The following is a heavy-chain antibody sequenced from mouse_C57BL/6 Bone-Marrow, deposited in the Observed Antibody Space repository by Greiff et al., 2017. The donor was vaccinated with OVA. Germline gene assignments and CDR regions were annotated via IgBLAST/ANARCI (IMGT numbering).Heavy chain of an antibody. Sequence: QVQLQQPGAELVKPGASVKLSCKASGYTFTSYWMQWVKQRPGQGLEWIGEIDPSDSYTNYNQKLKGKATLTVDTSSSTAYMQLSSLTSEDSAVYYCARWGLRWYFDVWGTGTTVTVSS. CDR2: IDPSDSYT. V-gene: IGHV1-50*01. D-gene: IGHD2-2*01. J-gene: IGHJ1*03. CDR1: GYTFTSYW. CDR3: ARWGLRWYFDV.